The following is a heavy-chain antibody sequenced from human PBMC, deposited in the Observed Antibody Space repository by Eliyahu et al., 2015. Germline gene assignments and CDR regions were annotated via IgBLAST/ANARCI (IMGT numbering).Heavy chain of an antibody. V-gene: IGHV4-4*07. CDR3: AKVRAYSSQFDY. CDR2: IYTSGST. Sequence: QVQLQESGPGLVKPSETLSLTCXVSDASISSYYWSWIRQPAGKGLEWIGRIYTSGSTNYHPSLKSRVTMSVDTSKNQFSLRLSSVTAADTAVYYCAKVRAYSSQFDYWGPGILVTVSS. CDR1: DASISSYY. D-gene: IGHD6-13*01. J-gene: IGHJ4*02.